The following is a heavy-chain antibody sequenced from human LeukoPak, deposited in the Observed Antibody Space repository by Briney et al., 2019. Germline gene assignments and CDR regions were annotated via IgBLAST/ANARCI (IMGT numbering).Heavy chain of an antibody. CDR1: GYTFTGYY. V-gene: IGHV1-2*02. J-gene: IGHJ6*02. CDR3: VSIYTVTPQWSYYYGMDV. CDR2: INPNSGGT. D-gene: IGHD4-17*01. Sequence: ASVKVSCKASGYTFTGYYMHWVRQAPGQGLEWMGWINPNSGGTNYAQKFQGRVTMTRDTSISAAYMELSRLRSDDTAVYYCVSIYTVTPQWSYYYGMDVWGQGTTVTVSS.